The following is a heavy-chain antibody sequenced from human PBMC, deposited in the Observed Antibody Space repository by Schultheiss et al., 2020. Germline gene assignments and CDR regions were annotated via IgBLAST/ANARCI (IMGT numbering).Heavy chain of an antibody. CDR3: ARSFDIAVAGKAGYYHGMDV. V-gene: IGHV3-52*01. Sequence: GGSLKLSCAASGFTFSSYSMNWVRQAPEKGLEWVADIKCDGSEKYYVDSVKGRLTISRDNAKNTLYLQMNSLRAEDTAVHYCARSFDIAVAGKAGYYHGMDVWGQGTTVTVSS. CDR1: GFTFSSYS. J-gene: IGHJ6*02. D-gene: IGHD6-19*01. CDR2: IKCDGSEK.